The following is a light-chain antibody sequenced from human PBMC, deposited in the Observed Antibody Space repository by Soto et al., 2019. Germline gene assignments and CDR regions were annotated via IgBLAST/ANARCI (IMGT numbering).Light chain of an antibody. Sequence: DIQMTQSPASLSASVGDSVTITCRASQNIFSFLGWYQHKPGKAPELLISAASRLRSGVPSRFSGRGSGTDFALTINDLQPEDFETFYCQQSYSVHHTFGKATKVDI. J-gene: IGKJ2*01. CDR1: QNIFSF. V-gene: IGKV1-39*01. CDR3: QQSYSVHHT. CDR2: AAS.